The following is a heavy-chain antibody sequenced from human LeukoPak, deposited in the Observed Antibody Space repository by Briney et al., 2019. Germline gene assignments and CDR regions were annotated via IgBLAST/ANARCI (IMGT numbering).Heavy chain of an antibody. CDR3: ARGEGSSWYYYYYMDV. V-gene: IGHV1-8*03. D-gene: IGHD6-13*01. Sequence: ASVKVSCKASGYTFTGYYMHWVRQATGQGLEWMGWMNPNSGNTGYAQKFQGRVTITRNTSISTAYMELSSLRSEDTAVYYCARGEGSSWYYYYYMDVWGKGTTVTVSS. J-gene: IGHJ6*03. CDR1: GYTFTGYY. CDR2: MNPNSGNT.